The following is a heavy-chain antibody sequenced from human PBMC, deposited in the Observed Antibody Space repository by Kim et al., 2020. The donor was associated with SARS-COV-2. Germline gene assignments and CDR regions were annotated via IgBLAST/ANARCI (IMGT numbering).Heavy chain of an antibody. Sequence: SVKGRFPIPRDNAKNSLYLQMNSLRAEDTAVYYCARGGVAASTLYYGMDVWGQGTTVTVSS. CDR3: ARGGVAASTLYYGMDV. V-gene: IGHV3-11*05. D-gene: IGHD2-15*01. J-gene: IGHJ6*02.